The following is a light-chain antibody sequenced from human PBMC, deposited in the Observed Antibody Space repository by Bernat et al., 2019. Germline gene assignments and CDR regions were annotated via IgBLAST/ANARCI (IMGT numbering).Light chain of an antibody. CDR3: KQYKNWPHALT. CDR2: GAS. CDR1: QRIGTN. Sequence: EIVMTQSPATLSVSPGERATLSCRASQRIGTNLAWYQQRPGQPPTLLLYGASTRATGIPARFSGRGSGTEFTLTISSLQSEDLAVYYCKQYKNWPHALTVGGGTKVE. V-gene: IGKV3-15*01. J-gene: IGKJ4*01.